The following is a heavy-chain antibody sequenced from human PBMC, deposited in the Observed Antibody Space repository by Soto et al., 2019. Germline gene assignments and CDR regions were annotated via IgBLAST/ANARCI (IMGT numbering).Heavy chain of an antibody. J-gene: IGHJ4*02. CDR3: ARGTNSGYDQVLGFEPFDY. Sequence: QVQLVQSGAEVKKPGASVKVSCKASGYTFTGYYMHWVRQAPGQGLEWMGWINPNSGGTNYAQKFQGWVTMTRDMSIRTAYMGLSRLRSDDTAVYYCARGTNSGYDQVLGFEPFDYWGQGTLVTVSS. CDR1: GYTFTGYY. V-gene: IGHV1-2*04. D-gene: IGHD5-12*01. CDR2: INPNSGGT.